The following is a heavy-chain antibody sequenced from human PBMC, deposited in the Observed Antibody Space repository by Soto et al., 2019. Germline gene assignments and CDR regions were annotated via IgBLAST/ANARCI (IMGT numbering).Heavy chain of an antibody. CDR1: GYTFTSYG. D-gene: IGHD3-9*01. CDR2: ISAYNGNT. CDR3: ARDTYDILTDYYYYYGMDV. Sequence: ASVKVSCKASGYTFTSYGISWVRQAPGQGLEWMGWISAYNGNTNYAQKLQGRVTMTTDTSTSTAYMELRSLRSDDTAVYYCARDTYDILTDYYYYYGMDVWGQGTTVTVYS. V-gene: IGHV1-18*04. J-gene: IGHJ6*02.